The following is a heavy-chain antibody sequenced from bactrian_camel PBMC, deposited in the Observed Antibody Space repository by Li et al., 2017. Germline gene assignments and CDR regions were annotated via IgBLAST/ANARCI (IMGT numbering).Heavy chain of an antibody. V-gene: IGHV3S53*01. CDR2: MSSDGRA. J-gene: IGHJ4*01. D-gene: IGHD6*01. CDR3: NTDCRHGMAVEDY. Sequence: VQLVESGGGSVQAGGSLRLSCAASGFTLDAHDKGWYRQAAGDQCPVVSIMSSDGRAVYADSVKGRFTISRDNAKNTVYLQMNSLKPEDTAIYYCNTDCRHGMAVEDYWGQGTQVTVS. CDR1: GFTLDAHD.